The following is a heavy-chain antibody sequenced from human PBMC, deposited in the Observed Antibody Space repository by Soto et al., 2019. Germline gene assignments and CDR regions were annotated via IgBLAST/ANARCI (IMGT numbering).Heavy chain of an antibody. CDR2: ISANNANT. V-gene: IGHV1-18*01. J-gene: IGHJ4*02. D-gene: IGHD6-13*01. Sequence: QVQLVQSGAEVKKPGASVKVSCKASGYTFSSYGISWVRQAPGQGLEWMGWISANNANTNYAQNLQGRVTMTTDTSTNTAYMALRSLRSDDTAVYYCARDRSTSRSDRRSFDYWGQGTLVTVSS. CDR3: ARDRSTSRSDRRSFDY. CDR1: GYTFSSYG.